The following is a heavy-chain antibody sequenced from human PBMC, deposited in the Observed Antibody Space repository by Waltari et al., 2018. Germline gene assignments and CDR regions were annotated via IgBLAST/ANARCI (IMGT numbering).Heavy chain of an antibody. J-gene: IGHJ4*02. CDR3: ASRRYYYDSSGYQEGYFDY. V-gene: IGHV4-59*01. D-gene: IGHD3-22*01. CDR1: GGSIRSYY. Sequence: QVQLQESGPGLVKPSETLSLTCTVSGGSIRSYYWSWIRQPHGTGLEWFGYIYYSGSTNYNPSLKSRVTISVDTSKNQFSLKLSSVTAADTAVYYCASRRYYYDSSGYQEGYFDYWGQGTLVTVSS. CDR2: IYYSGST.